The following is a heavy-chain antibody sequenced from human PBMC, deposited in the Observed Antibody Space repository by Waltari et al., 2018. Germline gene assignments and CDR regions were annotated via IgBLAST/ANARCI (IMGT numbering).Heavy chain of an antibody. V-gene: IGHV3-23*01. CDR1: GFTFSRYA. CDR2: ISDTGDTT. D-gene: IGHD1-26*01. CDR3: AKDWLGTTRPCMDV. J-gene: IGHJ6*02. Sequence: EVQLLESGGGLVQSGGSLRLSCAASGFTFSRYAMTWVRQAPGKGLEWISSISDTGDTTYSAESVKGRCTISRETSKNTLYLQMNSLRVEDTAVYHCAKDWLGTTRPCMDVWGQGTTVTVSS.